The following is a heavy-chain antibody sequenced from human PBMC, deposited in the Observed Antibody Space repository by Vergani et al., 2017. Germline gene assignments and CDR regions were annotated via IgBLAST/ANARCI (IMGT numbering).Heavy chain of an antibody. D-gene: IGHD3-10*01. CDR1: GYTFTGYY. CDR2: INPNSGGT. Sequence: QVQLVQSGAEVKKPGASVKVSCKASGYTFTGYYMHWVRQAPGQGLEWVGWINPNSGGTNYAQKFQGRVTMTRDTSTSTVYMELSSLRAEDTAVYYCAGIGSGVRVFISPHFDYWGQGTLVTVSS. CDR3: AGIGSGVRVFISPHFDY. V-gene: IGHV1-2*02. J-gene: IGHJ4*02.